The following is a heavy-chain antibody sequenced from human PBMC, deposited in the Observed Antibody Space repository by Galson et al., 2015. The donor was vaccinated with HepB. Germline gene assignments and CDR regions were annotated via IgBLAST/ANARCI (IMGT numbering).Heavy chain of an antibody. CDR1: GFTFSSYA. CDR2: ISYDGSNK. D-gene: IGHD2-2*01. V-gene: IGHV3-30*04. Sequence: SLRLSCAASGFTFSSYAMHWVRQAPGKGLEWVAVISYDGSNKYYADSVKGRFTISRDNSKNTLYLQMNSLRAEDTAVYYCARSEEGVVPAAPTPDYYYGMDVWGQGTTVTVSS. J-gene: IGHJ6*02. CDR3: ARSEEGVVPAAPTPDYYYGMDV.